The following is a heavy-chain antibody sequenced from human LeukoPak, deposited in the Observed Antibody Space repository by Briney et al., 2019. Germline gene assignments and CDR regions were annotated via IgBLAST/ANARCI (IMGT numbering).Heavy chain of an antibody. V-gene: IGHV4-59*01. CDR3: ARGLNRNDYGDYGY. D-gene: IGHD4-17*01. CDR2: IYHTGST. Sequence: PSETLSHTCTVSGGSISSYYWSWIRQPPGKGLEWIGYIYHTGSTSYNPSLKGRVTISVDTSKNQFSLKLSSVTAADTAVYYCARGLNRNDYGDYGYWGQGTLVTVSS. CDR1: GGSISSYY. J-gene: IGHJ4*02.